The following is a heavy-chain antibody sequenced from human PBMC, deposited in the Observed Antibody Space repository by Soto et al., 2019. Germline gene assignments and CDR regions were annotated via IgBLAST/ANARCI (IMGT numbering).Heavy chain of an antibody. CDR3: ARDSEIAVAGPDRGNDAFDI. D-gene: IGHD6-19*01. CDR2: ISAYNGNT. V-gene: IGHV1-18*01. J-gene: IGHJ3*02. CDR1: GYTFTSYG. Sequence: ASVKVSCKASGYTFTSYGISWVRQAPGQGLEWMGWISAYNGNTNYAQKLQGRVTMTTDTSTSTAYMELRSLRSDDTAVYYCARDSEIAVAGPDRGNDAFDIWGQGTMVTVSS.